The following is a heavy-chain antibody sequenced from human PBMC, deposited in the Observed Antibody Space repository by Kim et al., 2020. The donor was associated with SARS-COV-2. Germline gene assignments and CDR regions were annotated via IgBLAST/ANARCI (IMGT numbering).Heavy chain of an antibody. CDR2: T. Sequence: TYYNPSLKSRVTISVDTSKNQFSLKLSSVTAADTAVYYCGMYGDYGGFDPWGQGTLVTVSS. CDR3: GMYGDYGGFDP. V-gene: IGHV4-31*02. J-gene: IGHJ5*02. D-gene: IGHD4-17*01.